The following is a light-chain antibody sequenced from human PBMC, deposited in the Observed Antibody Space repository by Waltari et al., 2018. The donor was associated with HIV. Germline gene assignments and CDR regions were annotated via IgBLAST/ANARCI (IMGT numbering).Light chain of an antibody. Sequence: DIQMTQSPSFLSASVGDRVTVTCRASQTITTYLNWYQQQPGKAPKLLIYAASSLQRGVPSRFSGSGSGTDFTLTISSLQPEDFATYYCQQSYSTPLSFGGGTKVEIK. J-gene: IGKJ4*01. CDR1: QTITTY. V-gene: IGKV1-39*01. CDR2: AAS. CDR3: QQSYSTPLS.